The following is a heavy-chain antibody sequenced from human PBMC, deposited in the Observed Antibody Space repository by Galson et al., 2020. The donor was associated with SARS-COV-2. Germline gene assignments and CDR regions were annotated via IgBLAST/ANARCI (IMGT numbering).Heavy chain of an antibody. CDR3: ARARPTRSGFYYYYHMDV. CDR2: ITHSGTT. Sequence: SETLSLTCAVYGESFSPNYWNRVPLPPGRGLEWIGEITHSGTTSYSPSLKSRVTISVDTSKNQFSLRLRSVTAADTAVYYCARARPTRSGFYYYYHMDVWAKGTTVIVSS. J-gene: IGHJ6*03. CDR1: GESFSPNY. V-gene: IGHV4-34*01. D-gene: IGHD3-3*01.